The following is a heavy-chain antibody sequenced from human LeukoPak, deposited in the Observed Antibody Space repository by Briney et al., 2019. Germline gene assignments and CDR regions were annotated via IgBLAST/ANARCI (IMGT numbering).Heavy chain of an antibody. CDR2: IYTSGTT. D-gene: IGHD4-11*01. CDR1: DGSISNYY. V-gene: IGHV4-4*07. J-gene: IGHJ5*02. Sequence: PPETLSLTCTVSDGSISNYYWNWIRQPAGKGLEWIGRIYTSGTTNYNPSLKTRVTISLDKSKNQFSLKLSSVTAADTAVYYCARSLKMTYSWLDPWGQGAQVTVSS. CDR3: ARSLKMTYSWLDP.